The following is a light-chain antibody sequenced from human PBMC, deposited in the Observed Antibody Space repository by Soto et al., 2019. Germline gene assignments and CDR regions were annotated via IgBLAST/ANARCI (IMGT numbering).Light chain of an antibody. CDR1: QSVSSSY. CDR2: GAS. CDR3: QQYGSRT. V-gene: IGKV3-20*01. Sequence: EIVLTQSPGTLSLSPGERATLSCRASQSVSSSYLAWYQQQPGQAPRLLIYGASSRATGIADRFSGSGSGTDFTLTISRREPEDFAVYYCQQYGSRTCGQGTKVEIK. J-gene: IGKJ1*01.